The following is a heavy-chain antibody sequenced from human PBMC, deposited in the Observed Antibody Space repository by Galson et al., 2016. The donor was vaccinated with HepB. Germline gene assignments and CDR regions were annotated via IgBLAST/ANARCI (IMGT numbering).Heavy chain of an antibody. J-gene: IGHJ5*02. CDR3: ANWGLFDP. V-gene: IGHV3-23*01. CDR1: GFTFGRYA. CDR2: ISGSGDST. D-gene: IGHD3-16*01. Sequence: SLRLSCAASGFTFGRYAMSWVRQAPGKGLEWVSGISGSGDSTYYVDSVKGRFTISTDNSTNTLYLQMNSLRAEDTAVYYCANWGLFDPWGQGTLVTVSS.